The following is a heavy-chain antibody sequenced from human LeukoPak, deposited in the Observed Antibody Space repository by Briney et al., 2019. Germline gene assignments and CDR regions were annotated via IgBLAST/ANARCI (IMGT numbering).Heavy chain of an antibody. J-gene: IGHJ4*02. CDR2: INPSSGST. Sequence: ASVKVSCKASGYTFTSYYMHWVRQAPGQGLEWMGIINPSSGSTSYAQKFQGRVTMTRDTSTSTVYMELSSLRSEDTAVYFCARWDTSSYFDYWGQGTLVTVSS. D-gene: IGHD6-6*01. CDR3: ARWDTSSYFDY. CDR1: GYTFTSYY. V-gene: IGHV1-46*01.